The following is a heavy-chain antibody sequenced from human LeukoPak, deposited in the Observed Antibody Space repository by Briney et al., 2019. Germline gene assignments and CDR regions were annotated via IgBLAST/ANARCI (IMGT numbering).Heavy chain of an antibody. Sequence: GGSLRLSCAASGFTFSSYGMHWVRQAPGKGLEWVAVIWYDGSNKYCADSVKGRFTISRDNSKNTLYLQMNSLRAEDTAVYYCARDQATRGPGYGMDVWGKGTTVTVSS. CDR1: GFTFSSYG. D-gene: IGHD3-10*01. CDR3: ARDQATRGPGYGMDV. J-gene: IGHJ6*04. V-gene: IGHV3-33*01. CDR2: IWYDGSNK.